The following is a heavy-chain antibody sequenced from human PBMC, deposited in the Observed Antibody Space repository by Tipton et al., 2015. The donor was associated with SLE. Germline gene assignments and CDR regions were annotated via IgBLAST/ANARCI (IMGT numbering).Heavy chain of an antibody. Sequence: LRLSCTVSGGSISSSSYYWGWIRQPPGKGLEWIGSIYYSGSTYYNPSLKSRVTISVDTSKNQFSLKLSSVTAADTAVYYCARKSVEGGYDTSFDLWGRGTLVTVSS. CDR1: GGSISSSSYY. CDR2: IYYSGST. D-gene: IGHD5-12*01. V-gene: IGHV4-39*07. J-gene: IGHJ2*01. CDR3: ARKSVEGGYDTSFDL.